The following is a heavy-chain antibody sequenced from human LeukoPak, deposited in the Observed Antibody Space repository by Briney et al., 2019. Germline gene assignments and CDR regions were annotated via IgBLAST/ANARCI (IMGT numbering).Heavy chain of an antibody. D-gene: IGHD6-6*01. CDR2: IYTGGTT. CDR3: ARDSSSHYFDY. Sequence: GGSLRLSCAASGFTFSSYAMNWVRQAPGKGLEWVSIIYTGGTTHYADSLKGRFTISRDDSQNTLDLQMNSLRAEDTAVYYCARDSSSHYFDYWGQGTLVTVSP. V-gene: IGHV3-66*01. J-gene: IGHJ4*02. CDR1: GFTFSSYA.